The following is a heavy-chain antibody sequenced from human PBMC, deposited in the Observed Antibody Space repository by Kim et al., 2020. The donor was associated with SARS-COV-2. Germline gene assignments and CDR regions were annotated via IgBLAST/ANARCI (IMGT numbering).Heavy chain of an antibody. CDR2: INAGNGNT. Sequence: ASVKVSCKASGYTFTSYAMHWVRQAPGQRIEWMGWINAGNGNTKYSQKLQGRVTITRDTSASTAYMELSSLRSEDTAVYYCARNPSGYSSSWYDSWFDPWGQGTLVTVSS. CDR3: ARNPSGYSSSWYDSWFDP. D-gene: IGHD6-13*01. J-gene: IGHJ5*02. V-gene: IGHV1-3*01. CDR1: GYTFTSYA.